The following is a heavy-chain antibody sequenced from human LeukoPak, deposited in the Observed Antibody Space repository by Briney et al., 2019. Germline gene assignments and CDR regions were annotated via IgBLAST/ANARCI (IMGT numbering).Heavy chain of an antibody. CDR1: GGSISSSCYY. V-gene: IGHV4-39*01. CDR2: IYYSGST. D-gene: IGHD3-10*01. J-gene: IGHJ4*02. Sequence: SETLSLTCTASGGSISSSCYYWGWIRQPPGKGLEWIWSIYYSGSTYYNPSLKSLVTISVDTSKNQFSLKLSSVSAADTAVYYCASNYYGSGSYYPYYFDYWGQGTLVTVSS. CDR3: ASNYYGSGSYYPYYFDY.